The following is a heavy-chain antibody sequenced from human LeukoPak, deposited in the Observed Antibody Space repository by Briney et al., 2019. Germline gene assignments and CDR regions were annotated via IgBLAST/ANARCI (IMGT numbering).Heavy chain of an antibody. CDR2: IYYSGST. J-gene: IGHJ5*02. CDR3: ARFGPGVVALEP. D-gene: IGHD2-21*01. CDR1: GGTISSHY. V-gene: IGHV4-59*11. Sequence: PSETLSLTCTVSGGTISSHYWSWIRQPPGKGLEWIGYIYYSGSTNYNPSLKSRVTISVDTSKNQFSLKLSSVTAADTAVYYCARFGPGVVALEPWGQGTLVTVSS.